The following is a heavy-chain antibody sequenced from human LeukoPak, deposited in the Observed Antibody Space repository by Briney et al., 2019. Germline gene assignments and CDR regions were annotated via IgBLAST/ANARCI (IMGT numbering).Heavy chain of an antibody. D-gene: IGHD3-22*01. CDR2: IYYTGIT. V-gene: IGHV4-59*02. CDR3: ARALPESYSSGYYYLPFDY. Sequence: SETLSLTCTVYGASVSSLYLSWIRQSPVKGLEWIGIYYTGITNHNPSLRGRGTISIDTSRNQFSLKLSSVTAADTAVYYCARALPESYSSGYYYLPFDYWGQGTLVTVSS. CDR1: GASVSSLY. J-gene: IGHJ4*02.